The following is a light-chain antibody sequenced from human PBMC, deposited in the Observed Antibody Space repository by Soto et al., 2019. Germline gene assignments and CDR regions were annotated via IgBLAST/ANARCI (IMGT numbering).Light chain of an antibody. CDR3: SSYAGSNKGDV. CDR2: EVS. Sequence: QSVLTQPPSASGSPGQSVTISCTGTSSDVGGYNYVSWYQQHPGKAPKLMIYEVSKRPSGVPDRFSGSKSGNTASLTVSGLQAEDEADYYCSSYAGSNKGDVFRTGTKVTVL. J-gene: IGLJ1*01. CDR1: SSDVGGYNY. V-gene: IGLV2-8*01.